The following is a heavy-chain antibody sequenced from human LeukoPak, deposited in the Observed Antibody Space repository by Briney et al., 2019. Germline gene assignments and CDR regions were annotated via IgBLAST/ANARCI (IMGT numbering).Heavy chain of an antibody. V-gene: IGHV4-39*07. CDR3: ARGRPLYYDFWSGYSDY. Sequence: PSETLSLTCTVSGGSISSSSYYWGWIRQPPGKGLEWIGSIYYSGSTYYNPSLKSRVTISVDTSKNQFSLKLSSVTAADTAVYYCARGRPLYYDFWSGYSDYWGQGTLVTVSS. D-gene: IGHD3-3*01. CDR1: GGSISSSSYY. J-gene: IGHJ4*02. CDR2: IYYSGST.